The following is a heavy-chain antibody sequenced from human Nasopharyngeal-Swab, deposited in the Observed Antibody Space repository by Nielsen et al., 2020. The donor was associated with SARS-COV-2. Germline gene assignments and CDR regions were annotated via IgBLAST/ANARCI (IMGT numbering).Heavy chain of an antibody. D-gene: IGHD1-26*01. CDR1: GFTFSYYY. Sequence: GSLKISCAAPGFTFSYYYISWVRPAPGEGLGYILYISGSGGTIYYGDSMKGRFTISRDNAKNSLYLQMNSLRAEDTAVYYCARDVAIVGATLDNWGQGTLVTVSS. V-gene: IGHV3-11*04. CDR2: ISGSGGTI. J-gene: IGHJ4*02. CDR3: ARDVAIVGATLDN.